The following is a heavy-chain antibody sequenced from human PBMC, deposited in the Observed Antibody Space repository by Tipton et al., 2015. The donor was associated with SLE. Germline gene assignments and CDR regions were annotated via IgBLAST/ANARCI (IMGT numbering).Heavy chain of an antibody. CDR3: ARDLSSYYGIDV. J-gene: IGHJ6*02. V-gene: IGHV4-61*01. D-gene: IGHD3-10*01. CDR1: GGSISSGNYY. Sequence: TLSLTCNVSGGSISSGNYYWSWIRQPPGKVLEYIGYISHRGGTYYNPSLERRLTISRDMSNNQFSLRLTSVTAADTAVYYCARDLSSYYGIDVWGQGTTVTVSS. CDR2: ISHRGGT.